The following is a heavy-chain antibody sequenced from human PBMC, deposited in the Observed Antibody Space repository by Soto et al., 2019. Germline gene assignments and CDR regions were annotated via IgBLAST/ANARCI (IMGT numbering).Heavy chain of an antibody. J-gene: IGHJ4*02. V-gene: IGHV3-11*01. CDR2: ISASGTTI. D-gene: IGHD3-16*01. CDR1: GLSFSGYD. Sequence: PGGSLRLSCAASGLSFSGYDMSWIRHAPGKGLEWLGYISASGTTISIADSVKGRFTISRDNAKNSLYLHMNSLRVDDAAVYYCARPTWRGSPAYLDYWGRGTLVTVSS. CDR3: ARPTWRGSPAYLDY.